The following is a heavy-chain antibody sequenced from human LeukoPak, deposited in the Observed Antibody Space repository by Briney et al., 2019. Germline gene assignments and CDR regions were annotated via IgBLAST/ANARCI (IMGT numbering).Heavy chain of an antibody. J-gene: IGHJ4*02. D-gene: IGHD6-19*01. CDR1: GGTFSSSA. V-gene: IGHV1-2*02. CDR2: IDPNSGAA. CDR3: ARGEQWLVRY. Sequence: GASVKVSCKASGGTFSSSAFTWVRQAPGQGLEWMGWIDPNSGAANYEKSFQGRVTMTRDISINTVYLEVRSDDTAVYYCARGEQWLVRYWGQGTLVIVSS.